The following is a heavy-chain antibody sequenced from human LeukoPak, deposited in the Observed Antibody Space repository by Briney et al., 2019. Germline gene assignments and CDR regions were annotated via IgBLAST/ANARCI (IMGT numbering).Heavy chain of an antibody. V-gene: IGHV4-59*01. CDR2: IYYSGST. Sequence: SETLSLTCTVSGGSISSYYWSWIRQPPGKGLEWMGYIYYSGSTNYNPSLKSRVTISVDPSKNQFSLKLSSVTAADTAVYYCAREGGYHCYFDYWGQGTLVTVSS. CDR1: GGSISSYY. CDR3: AREGGYHCYFDY. D-gene: IGHD5-12*01. J-gene: IGHJ4*02.